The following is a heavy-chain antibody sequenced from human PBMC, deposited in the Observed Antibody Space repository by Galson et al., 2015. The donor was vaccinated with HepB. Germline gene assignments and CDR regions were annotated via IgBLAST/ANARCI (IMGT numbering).Heavy chain of an antibody. V-gene: IGHV1-46*03. CDR1: GYTFTSYY. CDR3: ARRYCSGGSCYSGVDY. D-gene: IGHD2-15*01. J-gene: IGHJ4*02. Sequence: SVKVSCKASGYTFTSYYMHWVRQAPGQGLEWMGIINPSGGSTSYAQKFQGRVTMTRDTSTSTVYMELSSLRSEDTAVYYCARRYCSGGSCYSGVDYWGQGTLVTVSS. CDR2: INPSGGST.